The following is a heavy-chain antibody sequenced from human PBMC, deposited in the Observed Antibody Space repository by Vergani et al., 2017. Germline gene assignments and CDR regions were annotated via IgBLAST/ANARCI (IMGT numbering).Heavy chain of an antibody. CDR2: IRSKAYGGTT. CDR3: TRAAGSPGVD. D-gene: IGHD1-26*01. CDR1: GFTFGDYA. Sequence: EVQLVESGGGLVQPGRSLRLSCTASGFTFGDYAMSWVRQAPGKGLEWVGFIRSKAYGGTTEYAASVKGRFTISRDDSKSIAYLQMNSLKTEDTAVYYCTRAAGSPGVDWGQGTLVTVSS. V-gene: IGHV3-49*04. J-gene: IGHJ4*02.